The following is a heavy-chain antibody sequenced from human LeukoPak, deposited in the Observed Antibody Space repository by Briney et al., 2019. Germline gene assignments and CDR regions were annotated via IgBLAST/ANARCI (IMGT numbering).Heavy chain of an antibody. D-gene: IGHD2-15*01. Sequence: GGSLRLSCAATGFDFSNYAMHWVRQAPGKGLEWVTFIQYDGSIENYADSVEGRFTVSRDNSKKTLYLEMNDLRGNDTAVYYCAKDADSDDDYWGQGTLVTVSS. CDR2: IQYDGSIE. CDR1: GFDFSNYA. CDR3: AKDADSDDDY. V-gene: IGHV3-30*02. J-gene: IGHJ4*02.